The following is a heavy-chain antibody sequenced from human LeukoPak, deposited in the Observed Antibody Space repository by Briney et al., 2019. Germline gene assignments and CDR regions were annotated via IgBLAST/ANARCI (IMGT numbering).Heavy chain of an antibody. J-gene: IGHJ6*03. V-gene: IGHV4-59*01. CDR2: IYYSGST. CDR3: AIGPDYDTSPGPFYYYYYYMDV. CDR1: GGSISSYY. D-gene: IGHD3-22*01. Sequence: SETLSLTCTVSGGSISSYYWSWIRQPPGRGLEWIGYIYYSGSTNYNPSPKSRVTISVDTSKNQFSLKLSSVTAADTAVYYYAIGPDYDTSPGPFYYYYYYMDVWGKGTTVTVSS.